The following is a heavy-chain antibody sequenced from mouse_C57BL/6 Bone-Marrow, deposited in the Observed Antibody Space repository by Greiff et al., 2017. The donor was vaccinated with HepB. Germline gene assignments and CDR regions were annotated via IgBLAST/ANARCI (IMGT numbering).Heavy chain of an antibody. V-gene: IGHV1-26*01. CDR3: ARSPITTVAYYFDY. Sequence: VQLQQSGPELVKISCKASGYTFTDYYMNWVKQSHGKSLEWIGDINPNNGGTSYNQKFKGKATLTVDKSSSTAYMELRSLTSEDSAVYYCARSPITTVAYYFDYWGQGTTLTVSS. CDR1: GYTFTDYY. D-gene: IGHD1-1*01. CDR2: INPNNGGT. J-gene: IGHJ2*01.